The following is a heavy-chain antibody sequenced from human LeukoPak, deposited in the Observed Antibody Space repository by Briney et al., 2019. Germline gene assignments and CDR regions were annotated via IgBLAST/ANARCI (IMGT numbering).Heavy chain of an antibody. V-gene: IGHV3-49*04. CDR2: IRSKAYGGTT. Sequence: PGGSLRLSCAASGFTFSNAWMSWVRQAPGKGLEWVGFIRSKAYGGTTEYAASVKGRFTISRDDSKSIAYLQMNSLKTEDTAVYYCTRDSFGSGLGYWGQGTLVTVSS. CDR1: GFTFSNAW. J-gene: IGHJ4*02. D-gene: IGHD3-10*01. CDR3: TRDSFGSGLGY.